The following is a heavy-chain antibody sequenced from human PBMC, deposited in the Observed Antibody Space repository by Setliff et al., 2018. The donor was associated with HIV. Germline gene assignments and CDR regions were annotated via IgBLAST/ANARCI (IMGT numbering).Heavy chain of an antibody. J-gene: IGHJ3*02. CDR2: IYPGDSET. V-gene: IGHV5-51*01. CDR3: AREMRTIEGGALDI. Sequence: LKISCEGSGYRFASHWIAWVRQMPGKGLEWMGIIYPGDSETKYSPTFQGQVTFSADQTVSTAYLQWSSLKPSDTAMYYCAREMRTIEGGALDIWGQGTLVTVSS. CDR1: GYRFASHW. D-gene: IGHD1-1*01.